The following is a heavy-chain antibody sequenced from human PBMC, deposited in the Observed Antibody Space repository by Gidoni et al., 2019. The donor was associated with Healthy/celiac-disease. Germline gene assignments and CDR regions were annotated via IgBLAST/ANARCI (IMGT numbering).Heavy chain of an antibody. J-gene: IGHJ5*02. CDR3: ARDLLDIVVVPAATGGNWFDP. CDR1: GYTFTSYG. Sequence: QVQLVQSGAEVKKPGASVKVSCKASGYTFTSYGISWVRQAPGQGLEWMGWISAYNGNTNYAQKLQGRVTMTTDTSTSTAYMELRSLRSDDTAVYYCARDLLDIVVVPAATGGNWFDPWGQGTLVTVSS. CDR2: ISAYNGNT. D-gene: IGHD2-2*03. V-gene: IGHV1-18*01.